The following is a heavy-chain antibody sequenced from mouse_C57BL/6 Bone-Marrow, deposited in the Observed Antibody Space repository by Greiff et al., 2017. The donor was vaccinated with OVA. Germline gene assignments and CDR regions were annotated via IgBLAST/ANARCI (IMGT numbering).Heavy chain of an antibody. V-gene: IGHV8-12*01. CDR1: GFSLSTSGMG. D-gene: IGHD2-3*01. J-gene: IGHJ2*01. CDR2: IYWDDDK. Sequence: QVTLKESGPGILQSSQTLSLTCSFSGFSLSTSGMGVSWIRQPSGKGLEWLAHIYWDDDKRYNPSLKSRLTISKDTSRNQVFLKITSVDTADTATSYCARVYDGYYWGYFDYWGQGTTLTVSS. CDR3: ARVYDGYYWGYFDY.